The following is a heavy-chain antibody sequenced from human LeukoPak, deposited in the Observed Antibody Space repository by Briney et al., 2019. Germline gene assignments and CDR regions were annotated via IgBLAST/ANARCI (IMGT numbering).Heavy chain of an antibody. CDR3: AGHVIYYHGWGSYWPWSDP. V-gene: IGHV5-10-1*01. CDR1: GYSFTSYW. J-gene: IGHJ5*02. D-gene: IGHD3-10*01. Sequence: GESLRIPCKGSGYSFTSYWISWVRQMPGKGLEWMGRIDPSDSYTNYSPSFQGHVTISADKSISTAYLQWSSLKASDTAMYYCAGHVIYYHGWGSYWPWSDPWGQGTLVTVSS. CDR2: IDPSDSYT.